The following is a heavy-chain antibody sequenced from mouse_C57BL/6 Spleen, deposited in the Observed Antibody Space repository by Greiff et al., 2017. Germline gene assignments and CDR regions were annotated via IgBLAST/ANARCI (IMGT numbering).Heavy chain of an antibody. CDR3: ARGEAWFAY. CDR1: GYTFTSYW. J-gene: IGHJ3*01. V-gene: IGHV1-64*01. Sequence: QVQLQQPGAELVKPGASVKLSCKASGYTFTSYWMHWVKQRPGQGLEWIGMIHPNSGSTNYNEKFKSKATLTVDKSSSTAYMQLSSLTSEDSAVDYCARGEAWFAYWGQGTLVTVSA. CDR2: IHPNSGST.